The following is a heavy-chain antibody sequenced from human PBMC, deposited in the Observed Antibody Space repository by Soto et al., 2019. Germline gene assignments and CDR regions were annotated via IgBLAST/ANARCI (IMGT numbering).Heavy chain of an antibody. V-gene: IGHV3-21*01. J-gene: IGHJ3*02. CDR2: ISSSSSYI. Sequence: EVQLVESGGGLVKPGGSLRLSCAASGFTFSSCSMNWVRQAPGKGLEWVSSISSSSSYIYYADSVKGRVTISRDNAKNSLYLQINSRKAEDTAVYYCARVKGDEDACDTWGQGTMVVVSS. CDR1: GFTFSSCS. CDR3: ARVKGDEDACDT.